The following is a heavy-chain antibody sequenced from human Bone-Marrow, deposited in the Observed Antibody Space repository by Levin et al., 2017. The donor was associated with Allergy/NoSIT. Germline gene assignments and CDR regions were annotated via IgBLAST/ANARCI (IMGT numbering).Heavy chain of an antibody. D-gene: IGHD3-3*01. J-gene: IGHJ3*02. CDR3: ARASEVDFWIGSGFDI. V-gene: IGHV4-30-4*01. CDR1: GGSISSGDDY. CDR2: IYYSGDT. Sequence: SSETLSLTCTVSGGSISSGDDYWSWIRQPPGKGLEWIGSIYYSGDTYYNPSLKSRLTISIDTSKNQFSLRLSSVTAADTAIYYCARASEVDFWIGSGFDIWGQGTMVTVSS.